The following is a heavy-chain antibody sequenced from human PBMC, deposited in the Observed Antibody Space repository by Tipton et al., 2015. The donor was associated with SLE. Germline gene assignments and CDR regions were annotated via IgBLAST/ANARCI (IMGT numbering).Heavy chain of an antibody. J-gene: IGHJ4*02. Sequence: LRLSCTVSGGSISSYYWSWIRQPPGKGLEWIGYIYYSGSTNYNPSLKSRVTISVDTSKNQFSLKLSSVTAADTAVYYCARGHSGGFDYWGQGTLVTVSS. D-gene: IGHD3-16*01. CDR1: GGSISSYY. CDR3: ARGHSGGFDY. V-gene: IGHV4-59*01. CDR2: IYYSGST.